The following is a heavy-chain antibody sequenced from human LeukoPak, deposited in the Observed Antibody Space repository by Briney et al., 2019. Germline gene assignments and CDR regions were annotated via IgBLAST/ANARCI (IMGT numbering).Heavy chain of an antibody. CDR3: ARGIIVGATWGENDNWFDP. J-gene: IGHJ5*02. Sequence: SETLSLTCTVSGDSISSYYWSWIRQPPGKGLEWIGYIHYSGNTNYNPSLKSRVTISVDTSKNQFSLKLSSVTAADTAVYYCARGIIVGATWGENDNWFDPWGQGTLVTVSS. D-gene: IGHD1-26*01. CDR1: GDSISSYY. CDR2: IHYSGNT. V-gene: IGHV4-59*01.